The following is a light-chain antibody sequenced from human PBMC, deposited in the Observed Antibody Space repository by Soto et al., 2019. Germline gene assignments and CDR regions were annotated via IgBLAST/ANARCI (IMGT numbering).Light chain of an antibody. J-gene: IGKJ5*01. CDR1: QSLSSN. Sequence: EIMMTQSPATLSVSPGARVTLFCRASQSLSSNLAWYQQKPGQAPRLLIYGASTRATDIPPRFSGSGSGTEFTLTISSLQSEDVAVYFCQQYNIWPLAFGQGTRLEIK. CDR2: GAS. V-gene: IGKV3-15*01. CDR3: QQYNIWPLA.